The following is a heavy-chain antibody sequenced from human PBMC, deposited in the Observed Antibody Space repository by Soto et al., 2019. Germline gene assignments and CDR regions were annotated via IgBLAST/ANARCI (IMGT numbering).Heavy chain of an antibody. J-gene: IGHJ4*02. Sequence: GGSLRLSCAASGFTFSSYWMSWVRQAPGKGLEWVANIKQDGSEKYYVDSVKGRFTISRDNAKNSLYLQMNSLRAEDTAVYYCAREDAKYSSSFLMFDYWGQGTLVTVSS. CDR2: IKQDGSEK. CDR1: GFTFSSYW. CDR3: AREDAKYSSSFLMFDY. D-gene: IGHD6-6*01. V-gene: IGHV3-7*01.